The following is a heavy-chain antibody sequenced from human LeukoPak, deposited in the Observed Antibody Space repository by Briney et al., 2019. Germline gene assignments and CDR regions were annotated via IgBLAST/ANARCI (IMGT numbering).Heavy chain of an antibody. CDR1: GFTFSNYG. J-gene: IGHJ4*02. V-gene: IGHV3-30*02. Sequence: GGGLRLSCAASGFTFSNYGMHWVRQAPGKGVEWVAFIRYDGSNKYYADSLKGRFTISRDNAKNSLYLQMNSLRAEDTAVYYCARVMGPKPNIWLLPSLAAAGYENFDYWGQGTLVTVSS. CDR2: IRYDGSNK. D-gene: IGHD6-13*01. CDR3: ARVMGPKPNIWLLPSLAAAGYENFDY.